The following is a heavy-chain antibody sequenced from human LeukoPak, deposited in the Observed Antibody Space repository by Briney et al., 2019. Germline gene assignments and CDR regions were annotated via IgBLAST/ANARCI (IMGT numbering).Heavy chain of an antibody. CDR2: MYHTGST. D-gene: IGHD1-20*01. CDR3: ARSARLKYNWNDAANEWEDWVAYDAFDI. Sequence: SETLSLTCTVSGYSMSSGYYWGWIRQPPERGLEWIGSMYHTGSTYYNPSLKSRVTISVDTSKNQFYLKLSSVTAADTAVYYCARSARLKYNWNDAANEWEDWVAYDAFDIWGQGTMVTVSS. V-gene: IGHV4-38-2*02. J-gene: IGHJ3*02. CDR1: GYSMSSGYY.